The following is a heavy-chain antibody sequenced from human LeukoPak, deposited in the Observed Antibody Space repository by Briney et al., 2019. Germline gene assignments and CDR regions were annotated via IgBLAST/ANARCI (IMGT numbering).Heavy chain of an antibody. J-gene: IGHJ4*02. Sequence: GGSLRLSCAASGFTFSSYAMHWVRQAPGKGLDWVAVISYDGSNKYYADSVKGRFTISRDNSKNTLYLQMNSLRAEDTAVYYCARTHLTYSYGPFGYWGQGTLVTVSS. CDR2: ISYDGSNK. D-gene: IGHD5-18*01. CDR1: GFTFSSYA. V-gene: IGHV3-30-3*01. CDR3: ARTHLTYSYGPFGY.